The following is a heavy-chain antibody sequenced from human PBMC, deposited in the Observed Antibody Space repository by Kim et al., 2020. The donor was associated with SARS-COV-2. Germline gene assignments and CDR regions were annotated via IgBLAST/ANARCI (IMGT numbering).Heavy chain of an antibody. J-gene: IGHJ1*01. CDR3: ATAGLARGEFFRH. Sequence: SVKVSCKASGDTFTNYAFSWVRQAPGQGLEWVGSIALLFASANYAQKFQGRVTVTADRSSSIMYMEISGLRSEDTAVYFCATAGLARGEFFRHWGQGTQVTVSS. CDR2: IALLFASA. V-gene: IGHV1-69*06. CDR1: GDTFTNYA.